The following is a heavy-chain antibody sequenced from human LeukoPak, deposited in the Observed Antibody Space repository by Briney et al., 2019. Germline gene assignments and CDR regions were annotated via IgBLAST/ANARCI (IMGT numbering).Heavy chain of an antibody. CDR2: INHSGST. Sequence: SETLSLTCAVYGGSFSGYYWSWIRQPPGKGLEWIGEINHSGSTNYNPSLKSRVTISVDTSKNQFSLKLSSVTAADTAVYYCARRGGAAAGPGDWYLDLWGRGTLVIVSS. CDR3: ARRGGAAAGPGDWYLDL. J-gene: IGHJ2*01. V-gene: IGHV4-34*01. CDR1: GGSFSGYY. D-gene: IGHD6-13*01.